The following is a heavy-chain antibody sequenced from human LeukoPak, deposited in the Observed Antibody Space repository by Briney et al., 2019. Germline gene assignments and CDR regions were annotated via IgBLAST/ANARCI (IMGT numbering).Heavy chain of an antibody. CDR2: INPNSGGT. Sequence: GASVKVSCKASGYTFTGYYMHWVRQAPGQGLEWMGWINPNSGGTNYAQKFQGRVTMTRDTSISTAYMELSRLRSDDTAVYYCARVVNNGSYTYFDYWGQGTLVTVSS. CDR3: ARVVNNGSYTYFDY. CDR1: GYTFTGYY. V-gene: IGHV1-2*02. D-gene: IGHD1-26*01. J-gene: IGHJ4*02.